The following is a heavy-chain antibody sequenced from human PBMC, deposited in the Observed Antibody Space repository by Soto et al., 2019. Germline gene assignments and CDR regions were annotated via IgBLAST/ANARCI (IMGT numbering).Heavy chain of an antibody. D-gene: IGHD3-10*01. CDR2: INPITGGA. Sequence: QVQLVQSGAEVKEPGASVKVSCKASGYTFTGYYIHWVRQIPGQGPEWMGWINPITGGAKYAQKFQDRVTMTRDTSSSTAYLELNRLTSDDTVVYLCARDQGTWFGELFSYYYGMDVWGQGTTVTVSS. J-gene: IGHJ6*02. V-gene: IGHV1-2*02. CDR1: GYTFTGYY. CDR3: ARDQGTWFGELFSYYYGMDV.